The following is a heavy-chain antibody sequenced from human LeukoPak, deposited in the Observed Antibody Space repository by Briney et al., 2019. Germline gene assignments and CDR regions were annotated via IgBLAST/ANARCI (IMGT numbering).Heavy chain of an antibody. D-gene: IGHD2-2*01. V-gene: IGHV5-51*01. J-gene: IGHJ4*02. CDR2: IYPADSDT. CDR1: GYSFTSYW. CDR3: ARSRYCTTTSCRHFDY. Sequence: GASLQISCKGSGYSFTSYWIGWVRPMPGKGLEWMGIIYPADSDTRYSPSFQGQVTISADKSISTANLQWSSLKASDTAMYYCARSRYCTTTSCRHFDYWGQGTLVTVSS.